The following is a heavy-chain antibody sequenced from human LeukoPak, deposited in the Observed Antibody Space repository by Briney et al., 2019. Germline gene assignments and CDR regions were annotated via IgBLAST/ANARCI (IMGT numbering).Heavy chain of an antibody. D-gene: IGHD3-10*01. CDR3: AGHSFIWFGGPVWFDP. V-gene: IGHV4-34*01. Sequence: SETLSLTCAVYGGSFSNYYWSWIRQPPGKGLEWIGEINHSGSTNYNPSLKSRVTISVDTSKNQFSLKLTSVTAADTAVYYCAGHSFIWFGGPVWFDPWGQGTLVTVSS. CDR1: GGSFSNYY. J-gene: IGHJ5*02. CDR2: INHSGST.